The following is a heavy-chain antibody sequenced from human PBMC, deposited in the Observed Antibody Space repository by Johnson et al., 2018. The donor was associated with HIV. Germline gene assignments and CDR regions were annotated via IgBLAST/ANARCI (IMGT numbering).Heavy chain of an antibody. CDR2: ISYDGSNK. CDR1: GFSFSAYA. V-gene: IGHV3-30*14. J-gene: IGHJ3*02. D-gene: IGHD6-19*01. CDR3: ARDQSNGWNRGAFDI. Sequence: QVQLVEFGGGVVQPGRSLRLSCAAAGFSFSAYAMHWVRQAPGTGLEWVAVISYDGSNKYYADSVKGRFTISRDNSKNTLYLHMNSLRAEDTAVYYCARDQSNGWNRGAFDIWGQGTMVTVSS.